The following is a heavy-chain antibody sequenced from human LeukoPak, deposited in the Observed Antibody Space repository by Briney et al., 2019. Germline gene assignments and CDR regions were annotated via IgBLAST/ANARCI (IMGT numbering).Heavy chain of an antibody. Sequence: GGSLRLSCAASGFTFSSYAMSWVRQAPGKGLEWVSAISGSGGSTYYADSVKGRFTISRDNSKNTLYLQMNSLRAEDTAVYYCARGRAPLLNWGRLHRDYGMGVWGQGTTVTVSS. CDR1: GFTFSSYA. V-gene: IGHV3-23*01. CDR3: ARGRAPLLNWGRLHRDYGMGV. CDR2: ISGSGGST. D-gene: IGHD7-27*01. J-gene: IGHJ6*02.